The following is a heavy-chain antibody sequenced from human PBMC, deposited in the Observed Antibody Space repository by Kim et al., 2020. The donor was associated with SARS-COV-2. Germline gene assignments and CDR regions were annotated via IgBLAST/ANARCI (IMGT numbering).Heavy chain of an antibody. J-gene: IGHJ3*02. Sequence: GGSLRLSCAASGFTFSSYSMNWVRQALGKGLEWVSYISSTSYTMYYADSVKGRFTISRDIAKNSLYLQMNSLRDEDTAVYYCARDGGYDSSDHDAFDIWGQGTMVTVSS. CDR3: ARDGGYDSSDHDAFDI. V-gene: IGHV3-48*02. CDR1: GFTFSSYS. D-gene: IGHD3-22*01. CDR2: ISSTSYTM.